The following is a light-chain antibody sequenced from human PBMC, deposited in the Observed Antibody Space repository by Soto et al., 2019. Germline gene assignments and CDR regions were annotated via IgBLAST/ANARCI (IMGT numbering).Light chain of an antibody. CDR2: GAS. Sequence: EIVLTQSPGTLSLSPGERATLSCRASQSVNNNYLAWYQQHPRQAPSLLIYGASNRATGIPDRFSGSGSGTDFPLTISRLEPEDFAVYYCQQYGSSGTFGPGTKVDIK. CDR1: QSVNNNY. CDR3: QQYGSSGT. J-gene: IGKJ1*01. V-gene: IGKV3-20*01.